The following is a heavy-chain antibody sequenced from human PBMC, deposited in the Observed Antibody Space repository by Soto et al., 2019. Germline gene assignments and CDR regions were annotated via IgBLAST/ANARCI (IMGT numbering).Heavy chain of an antibody. CDR2: ISPSGGDS. V-gene: IGHV3-23*01. D-gene: IGHD3-10*01. CDR3: AKVISTGIHRGYLDY. CDR1: GFTFSTAA. J-gene: IGHJ4*02. Sequence: DVQVLESGGGVIQPGGSLRLSCAASGFTFSTAAMTWLRQAPGKGLEWVAAISPSGGDSFYGDSVKGRFTISRDNSKNTLFLQIHSLRVEDTAVYYCAKVISTGIHRGYLDYWGQGTLVAVSS.